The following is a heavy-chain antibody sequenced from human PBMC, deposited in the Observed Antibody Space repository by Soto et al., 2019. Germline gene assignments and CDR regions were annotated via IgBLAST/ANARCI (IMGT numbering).Heavy chain of an antibody. D-gene: IGHD2-2*01. CDR1: GGSFSGYY. CDR3: KGDIVVVPAAMPFYYYGIDV. Sequence: QVQLQQWGAGLLKPSETLSLTCAVYGGSFSGYYLSWIRQPPGKGLEWMGEINHSGSTNYNPSLKSRVTISVDTSKNQFSLKLSSVTAADTAVYYCKGDIVVVPAAMPFYYYGIDVWGQGTTVTVSS. V-gene: IGHV4-34*01. CDR2: INHSGST. J-gene: IGHJ6*02.